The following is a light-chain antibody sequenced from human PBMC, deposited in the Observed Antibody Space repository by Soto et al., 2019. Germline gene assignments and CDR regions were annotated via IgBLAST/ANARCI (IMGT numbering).Light chain of an antibody. CDR2: DVS. V-gene: IGKV3D-11*01. Sequence: EIVMTQSPATLSVSPGERATLSCRAGQGVTTNFAWYQQKSGQSPRLLIYDVSTRATGVPARFSGSGSGTDFTLTIRSLEPEDFALYCCQHRSNFGPGTKVDIK. CDR1: QGVTTN. J-gene: IGKJ3*01. CDR3: QHRSN.